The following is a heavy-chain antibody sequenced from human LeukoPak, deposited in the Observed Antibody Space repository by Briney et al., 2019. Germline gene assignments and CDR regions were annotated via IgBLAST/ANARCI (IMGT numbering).Heavy chain of an antibody. CDR3: ARDFWMVRWEQTGGMDV. D-gene: IGHD1-26*01. CDR1: GGSISSGGYY. Sequence: PSETLSLTCTVSGGSISSGGYYWSWIRQHPGKGLEWIGYIYYSGSTYYNPSLKSRVTISVDTSKNQFSLKLSSVTAADTAVYYCARDFWMVRWEQTGGMDVWGQGTTVTVSS. V-gene: IGHV4-31*03. CDR2: IYYSGST. J-gene: IGHJ6*02.